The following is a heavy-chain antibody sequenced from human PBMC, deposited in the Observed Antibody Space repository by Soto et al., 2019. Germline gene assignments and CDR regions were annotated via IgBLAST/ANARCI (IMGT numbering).Heavy chain of an antibody. J-gene: IGHJ4*02. CDR3: AAALHDYGDYGGFYFDY. CDR1: GFNFTSSA. CDR2: IVVGSGNT. V-gene: IGHV1-58*01. Sequence: QMQLVQSGPEVKKPGTSVKVSCKASGFNFTSSAVQWVRQARGQRRELIGWIVVGSGNTNYAPKFQERVTITRDISTSTAYMELSSLRSEDTAVYYCAAALHDYGDYGGFYFDYWGQGTLVTVSS. D-gene: IGHD4-17*01.